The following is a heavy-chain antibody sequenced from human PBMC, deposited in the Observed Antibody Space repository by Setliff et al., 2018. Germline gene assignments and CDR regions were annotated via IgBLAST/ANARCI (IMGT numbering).Heavy chain of an antibody. Sequence: ASVKVSCKAFGHTFAKYGTSWVRQAPGQGLEWMGWISGYNGYTVYAQKLQGRVTLTTDTSTGTAYMEVRSLRSDDTAQYYCVRDRAAIVVGPPTAAFDIWGQGTMVTVSS. CDR3: VRDRAAIVVGPPTAAFDI. J-gene: IGHJ3*02. CDR1: GHTFAKYG. CDR2: ISGYNGYT. D-gene: IGHD2-2*01. V-gene: IGHV1-18*01.